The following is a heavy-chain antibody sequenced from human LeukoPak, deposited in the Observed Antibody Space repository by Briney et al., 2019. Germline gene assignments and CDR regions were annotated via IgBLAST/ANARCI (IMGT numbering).Heavy chain of an antibody. Sequence: KAGGSLRLSCAASGFTFSSYAMSWVRQAPGKGLEWVSSINILSNYIYYADSVKGRFTISRDNAKNSLYLQMNSLRAEDTAVYYCARDAHSSSWYSEFDYWGQGTLVTVSS. D-gene: IGHD6-13*01. J-gene: IGHJ4*02. V-gene: IGHV3-21*01. CDR1: GFTFSSYA. CDR3: ARDAHSSSWYSEFDY. CDR2: INILSNYI.